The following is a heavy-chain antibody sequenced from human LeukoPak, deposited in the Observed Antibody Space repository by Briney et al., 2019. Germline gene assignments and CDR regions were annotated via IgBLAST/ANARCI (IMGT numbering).Heavy chain of an antibody. D-gene: IGHD2/OR15-2a*01. CDR3: ARDLSEQSYYFDY. Sequence: ASVKVSCKASGYTFTSYYMHWVRQAPGQGLEWMGVINPSGGSTSYAQQFQGRVTITRDTSISTAYMELSRLRSDDTAVYCCARDLSEQSYYFDYWGQGTLVTVSS. CDR1: GYTFTSYY. CDR2: INPSGGST. V-gene: IGHV1-46*01. J-gene: IGHJ4*02.